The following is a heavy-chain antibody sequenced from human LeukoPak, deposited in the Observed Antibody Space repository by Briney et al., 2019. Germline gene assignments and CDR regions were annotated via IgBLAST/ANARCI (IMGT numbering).Heavy chain of an antibody. Sequence: ASVKVSCKASGYTFTSYYMHWVRQAPGQGLERMGIINPSGGSTSYAQKFQGRVTMTRDMSTSTAYMELSSLRSEDTAVYYCARGSGGSCYEEWRKICPHYYYYMDVWGKGTTVTVSS. CDR3: ARGSGGSCYEEWRKICPHYYYYMDV. CDR1: GYTFTSYY. CDR2: INPSGGST. J-gene: IGHJ6*03. D-gene: IGHD2-15*01. V-gene: IGHV1-46*01.